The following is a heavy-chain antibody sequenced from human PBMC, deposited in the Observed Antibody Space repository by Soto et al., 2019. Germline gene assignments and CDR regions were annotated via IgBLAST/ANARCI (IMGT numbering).Heavy chain of an antibody. Sequence: SSVKVSCKVSGYTLTELSMHWVRQAPGKGLEWMGGFDPEDGGTIYAQKFQGRVTMTEDTSTSTVYMELRSLRSEDTAVYYCASPQGVGATFGLAFDTWGQGKTVTVPS. D-gene: IGHD1-26*01. CDR2: FDPEDGGT. CDR3: ASPQGVGATFGLAFDT. J-gene: IGHJ6*01. CDR1: GYTLTELS. V-gene: IGHV1-24*01.